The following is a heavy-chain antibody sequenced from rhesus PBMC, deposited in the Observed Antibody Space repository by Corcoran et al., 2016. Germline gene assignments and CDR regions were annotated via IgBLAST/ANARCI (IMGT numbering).Heavy chain of an antibody. CDR1: GFTFSSYG. CDR2: SSNGVGST. CDR3: ANTAGTVYPELIDY. D-gene: IGHD5-24*01. Sequence: EVQLVESGGGLVQPGGSLSLSCAASGFTFSSYGMIWVRQAPGKGLEWVSYSSNGVGSTYYADSVKGRFTISSDNSKNTLSLQMNSLRAEDTAVYYCANTAGTVYPELIDYWGQGVLVTGSS. J-gene: IGHJ4*01. V-gene: IGHV3S5*01.